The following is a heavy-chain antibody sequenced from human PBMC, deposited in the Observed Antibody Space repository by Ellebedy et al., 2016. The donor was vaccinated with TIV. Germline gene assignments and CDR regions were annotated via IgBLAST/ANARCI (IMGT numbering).Heavy chain of an antibody. CDR1: GYTFTSHY. J-gene: IGHJ5*02. D-gene: IGHD2-15*01. V-gene: IGHV1-46*01. CDR2: INPYSGST. CDR3: ARPNCSGGSCYRCDP. Sequence: AASVKVSCKASGYTFTSHYLHWVRHAPGAGFEWMGIINPYSGSTTYAQKFQGRVTMTRDTSTSTIYMELSSLRSEDTAVYYCARPNCSGGSCYRCDPWGQGTLVTVSS.